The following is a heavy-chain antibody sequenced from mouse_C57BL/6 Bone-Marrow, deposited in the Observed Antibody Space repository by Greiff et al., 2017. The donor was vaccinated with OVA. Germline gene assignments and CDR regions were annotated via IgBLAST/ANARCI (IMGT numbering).Heavy chain of an antibody. D-gene: IGHD2-4*01. J-gene: IGHJ3*01. CDR1: GYAFTNYL. CDR3: ARVRGYYDYDGFAY. V-gene: IGHV1-54*01. CDR2: INPGSGGT. Sequence: QVQLQQSGAELVRPGTSVKVSCKASGYAFTNYLIEWVKQRPGQGLEWIGVINPGSGGTNYNEKFKGKATLTADKSSSTAYRQLSSLTSEDSAVYFCARVRGYYDYDGFAYWGQGTLVTVSA.